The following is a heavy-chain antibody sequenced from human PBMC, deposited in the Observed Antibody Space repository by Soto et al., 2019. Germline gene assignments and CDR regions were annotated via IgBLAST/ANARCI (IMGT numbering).Heavy chain of an antibody. D-gene: IGHD6-13*01. V-gene: IGHV4-59*01. CDR1: GGSISSYY. J-gene: IGHJ6*02. CDR2: IYYTGST. CDR3: ARDLLSGVAAAGSYYYGMDV. Sequence: SLTCTVSGGSISSYYWSWIRQPPGKGLEWIGYIYYTGSTNYNPSLKSRVTISVDTSKNQFSLKVSSVTAADTAVYYCARDLLSGVAAAGSYYYGMDVWGQGTTVTVSS.